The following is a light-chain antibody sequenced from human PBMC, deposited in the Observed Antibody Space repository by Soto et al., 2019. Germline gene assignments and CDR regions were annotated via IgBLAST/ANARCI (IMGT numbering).Light chain of an antibody. CDR1: QSISTW. CDR2: DAS. Sequence: DIQMTQSPSTLSASVGDRVTITCRASQSISTWVAWYQQKSGKPPMLLIYDASSLKSGVPSRFSGSGSGTEFTLTISILQPDDVATYYCQQYNVYWTFGQGTRVYIK. J-gene: IGKJ1*01. V-gene: IGKV1-5*01. CDR3: QQYNVYWT.